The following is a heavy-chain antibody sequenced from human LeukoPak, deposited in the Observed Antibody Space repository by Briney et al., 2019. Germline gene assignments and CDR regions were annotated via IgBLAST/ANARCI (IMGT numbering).Heavy chain of an antibody. CDR1: GGSFSGYY. J-gene: IGHJ6*03. D-gene: IGHD2-2*01. Sequence: SETLSLTRVVYGGSFSGYYWSWIRQPPGKGLEWIGEKNHSGSTNYNPSLTSRVTISVDTSKNPFSLKLSSVTAADTAVYYCARGPHGVVAPAAMPNYYYYYMDVWGKGTTVTVSS. CDR3: ARGPHGVVAPAAMPNYYYYYMDV. V-gene: IGHV4-34*01. CDR2: KNHSGST.